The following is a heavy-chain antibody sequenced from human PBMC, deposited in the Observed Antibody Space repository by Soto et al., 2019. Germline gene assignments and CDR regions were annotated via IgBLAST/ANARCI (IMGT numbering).Heavy chain of an antibody. CDR2: ISWNSGSI. CDR1: GFTFDDYA. J-gene: IGHJ4*02. D-gene: IGHD6-13*01. V-gene: IGHV3-9*01. CDR3: AKAGAAAAGTEPNS. Sequence: EVQLVESGGGLVQPGRSLRLSCAASGFTFDDYAMHWVRQAPGKGLEWVSGISWNSGSIGYADSVKGRFTISRDNAKNSLYLQMNSLRAEDTALYYCAKAGAAAAGTEPNSWGQGTLVTVSS.